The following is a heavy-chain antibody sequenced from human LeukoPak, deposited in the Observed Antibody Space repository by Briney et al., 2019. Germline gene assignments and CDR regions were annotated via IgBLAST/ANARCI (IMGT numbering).Heavy chain of an antibody. CDR1: GFTFSSYW. J-gene: IGHJ6*03. V-gene: IGHV3-7*01. CDR2: IKQDGSEK. D-gene: IGHD1-26*01. Sequence: GRSLRLSCAASGFTFSSYWMSWVRQAPGKGLEWVANIKQDGSEKYYVDSVKGRFTISRDNAKNSLYLQMNSLRAEDTAVYYCAREEWELLRYYYYYMDVWGKGTTVTVSS. CDR3: AREEWELLRYYYYYMDV.